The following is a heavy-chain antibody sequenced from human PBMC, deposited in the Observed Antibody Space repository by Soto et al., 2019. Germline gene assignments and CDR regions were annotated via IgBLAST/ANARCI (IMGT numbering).Heavy chain of an antibody. J-gene: IGHJ4*02. CDR2: IKQDGSEK. Sequence: PGGSLRLSCAASGFTFSSYWMSWVRQAPGKGLEWVANIKQDGSEKYYVDSVKGRFTISRDNAKNSLYLQMNSLRAEDTAVYYCARVHDSSGWSGYPDLDYWGQGTLVTVSS. D-gene: IGHD6-19*01. CDR1: GFTFSSYW. V-gene: IGHV3-7*03. CDR3: ARVHDSSGWSGYPDLDY.